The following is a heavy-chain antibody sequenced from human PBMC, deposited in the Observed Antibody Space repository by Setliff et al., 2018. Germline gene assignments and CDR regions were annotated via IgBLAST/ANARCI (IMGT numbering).Heavy chain of an antibody. CDR3: ARQIDYGDFISWYFDL. V-gene: IGHV4-38-2*01. CDR2: IYHSGST. Sequence: PSETLSLTCGVSGYSISSGYYWSWIRQHPGKGLEWIGYIYHSGSTYYNPSLKSRVTISVDTSKNQLSLKLNSVTAADTAVYYCARQIDYGDFISWYFDLWGRGTLVTVSS. CDR1: GYSISSGYY. D-gene: IGHD4-17*01. J-gene: IGHJ2*01.